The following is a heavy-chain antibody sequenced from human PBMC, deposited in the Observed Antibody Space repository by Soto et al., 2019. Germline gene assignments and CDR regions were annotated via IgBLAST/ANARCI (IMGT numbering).Heavy chain of an antibody. J-gene: IGHJ6*02. Sequence: SVKVSCKASGFTFTSSAVKWVRQARGQRLEWIGWIVVGSGSTNYAQKFQERVTITTXXXXXXAXMXLNXXXAEDTAVYYCAARAGYSVMDVWGQGSTVTVSS. CDR1: GFTFTSSA. CDR2: IVVGSGST. V-gene: IGHV1-58*01. D-gene: IGHD6-13*01. CDR3: AARAGYSVMDV.